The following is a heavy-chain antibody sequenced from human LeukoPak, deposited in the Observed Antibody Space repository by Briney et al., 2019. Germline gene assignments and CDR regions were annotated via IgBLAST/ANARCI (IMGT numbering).Heavy chain of an antibody. D-gene: IGHD1-14*01. CDR3: ARAPTRWHNHFDP. J-gene: IGHJ5*02. CDR1: GFTLSTSD. CDR2: IGPADDT. Sequence: GGSLRLSCAASGFTLSTSDMHWVRQVPGKGLEYVSHIGPADDTHYSDSVRGRFTISREDSKKSLYLQMNNLRAEDTGVYYCARAPTRWHNHFDPWGQGTPVTVSS. V-gene: IGHV3-13*04.